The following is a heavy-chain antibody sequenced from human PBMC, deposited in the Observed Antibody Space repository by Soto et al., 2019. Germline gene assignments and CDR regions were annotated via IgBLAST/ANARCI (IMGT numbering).Heavy chain of an antibody. CDR2: LYANENT. Sequence: PSETLSLTCTVSTASVNSYCWSWIRQPAGKGLEWIGRLYANENTDYNPSLRSRVTISVDTKRQFSLKLSSVTAADTAVYYCARDHPNWYFDLWGRGTPVTVSS. J-gene: IGHJ2*01. CDR3: ARDHPNWYFDL. CDR1: TASVNSYC. V-gene: IGHV4-4*07.